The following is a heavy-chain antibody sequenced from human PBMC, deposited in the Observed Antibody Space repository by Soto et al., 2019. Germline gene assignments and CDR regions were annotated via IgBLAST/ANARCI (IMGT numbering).Heavy chain of an antibody. J-gene: IGHJ4*02. Sequence: LRLSCAASGFTFSDYYMSWVRQAPGRGLEWISYSSNSGTFARYATSVKGRFSISRDNANNSLYLEMNSLRVEGTAVYYCARSGDNFNVLDYWGQGTPVTVSS. V-gene: IGHV3-11*06. CDR2: SSNSGTFA. CDR1: GFTFSDYY. CDR3: ARSGDNFNVLDY. D-gene: IGHD1-1*01.